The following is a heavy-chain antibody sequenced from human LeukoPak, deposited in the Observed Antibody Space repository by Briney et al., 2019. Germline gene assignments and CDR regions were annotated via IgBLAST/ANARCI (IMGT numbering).Heavy chain of an antibody. D-gene: IGHD1-26*01. CDR3: ARAPRNGELLPGIDY. CDR2: ISGDGGST. J-gene: IGHJ4*02. CDR1: GFTFDDYA. Sequence: GGSLRLSCAASGFTFDDYAMHWVRQAPGKGLEWVSLISGDGGSTYYADSVKGRFTISRDNSKNSLYLQMNSLRTEDTAFYYCARAPRNGELLPGIDYWGQGPLSPSPQ. V-gene: IGHV3-43*02.